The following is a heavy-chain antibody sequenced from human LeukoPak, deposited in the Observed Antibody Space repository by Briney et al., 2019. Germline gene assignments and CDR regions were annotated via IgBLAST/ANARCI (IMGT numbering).Heavy chain of an antibody. Sequence: ASVKVSCKASGYTFTSYGISWVRQAPGQGLEWMGWISAYNGNTNYAQKLQGRVTMTTDTSTSTAYMELRSLRSDDTAVYYCARESGSYYYYYYMDVWGKGTTVTVSS. D-gene: IGHD1-26*01. J-gene: IGHJ6*03. CDR1: GYTFTSYG. V-gene: IGHV1-18*01. CDR2: ISAYNGNT. CDR3: ARESGSYYYYYYMDV.